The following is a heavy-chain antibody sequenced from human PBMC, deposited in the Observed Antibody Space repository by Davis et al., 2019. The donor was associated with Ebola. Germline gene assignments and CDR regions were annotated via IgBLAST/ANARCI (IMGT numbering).Heavy chain of an antibody. CDR3: ARDSRYYYDSSGYYSSYYFDY. J-gene: IGHJ4*02. D-gene: IGHD3-22*01. CDR1: GGSISSYY. V-gene: IGHV4-59*12. Sequence: MPSETLSLTCTVSGGSISSYYWSWIRQPPGKGLEWIGYIYYSGSTNYNPSLKSRVTISVDTSKNQFSLKLSSVTAADTAVYYCARDSRYYYDSSGYYSSYYFDYWGQGTLVTVSS. CDR2: IYYSGST.